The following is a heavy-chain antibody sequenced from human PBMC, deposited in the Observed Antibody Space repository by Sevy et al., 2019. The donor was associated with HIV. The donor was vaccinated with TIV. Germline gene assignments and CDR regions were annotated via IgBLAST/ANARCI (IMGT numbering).Heavy chain of an antibody. V-gene: IGHV3-30*18. CDR2: ISYDGSNK. D-gene: IGHD1-7*01. J-gene: IGHJ5*02. CDR3: AKDLRSWNYVLDWFDP. CDR1: GFTFSSYG. Sequence: GGSLRLSCAASGFTFSSYGMHWVRQAPGKGLEWVAVISYDGSNKYYADSVKGRFTISRDNSKNTLYLQMNSLRAEDTAVYYCAKDLRSWNYVLDWFDPWGQGTLVTVS.